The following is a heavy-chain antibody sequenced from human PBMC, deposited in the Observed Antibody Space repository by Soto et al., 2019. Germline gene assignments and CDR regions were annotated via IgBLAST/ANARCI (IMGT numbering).Heavy chain of an antibody. J-gene: IGHJ4*02. V-gene: IGHV3-66*04. CDR3: ARQPVVGVWLNDY. CDR2: IYSGGST. D-gene: IGHD6-19*01. Sequence: GGSLRLSCAASGVTVSSNYMSWVRQAPGKGLEWVSVIYSGGSTYYADSVKGRFTISRDNSKNTLYLQMNSLRAEDTAVYYCARQPVVGVWLNDYWGQGTLVTV. CDR1: GVTVSSNY.